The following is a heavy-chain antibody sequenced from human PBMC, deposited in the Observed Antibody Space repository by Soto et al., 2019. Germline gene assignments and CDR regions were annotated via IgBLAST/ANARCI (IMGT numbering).Heavy chain of an antibody. CDR3: ARGHYYVWGSQTFYCYHGMDV. J-gene: IGHJ6*02. D-gene: IGHD3-16*01. V-gene: IGHV5-51*01. CDR1: GYTFTSHW. CDR2: VYPGDSDT. Sequence: PGESLKISCKGSGYTFTSHWIAWVRQMPGKGLEWMGIVYPGDSDTRYSPSFQGQVTISVDKSNSTAHLQWSSLKASDTAMYYCARGHYYVWGSQTFYCYHGMDVWGQGTTVTVS.